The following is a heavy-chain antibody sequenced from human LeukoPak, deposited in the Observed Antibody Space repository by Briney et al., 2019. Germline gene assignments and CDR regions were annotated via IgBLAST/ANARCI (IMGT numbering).Heavy chain of an antibody. CDR1: GGSFSGYY. CDR2: INHSGST. J-gene: IGHJ4*02. V-gene: IGHV4-34*01. Sequence: KPSETLSLTCAVYGGSFSGYYWSWIRQPPGKGLEWIGEINHSGSTNYNPSLKSRVTISVDTSKNQFSLKLSSVTAADTAVYYCARLAPNCWGQGTLVTVSS. CDR3: ARLAPNC.